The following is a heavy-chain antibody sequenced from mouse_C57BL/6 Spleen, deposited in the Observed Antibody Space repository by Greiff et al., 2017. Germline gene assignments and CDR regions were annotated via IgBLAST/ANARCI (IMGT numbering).Heavy chain of an antibody. CDR1: GYAFSSSW. Sequence: VQLQQSGPELVKPGASVKISCKASGYAFSSSWMNWVQQRPGKGLEWIGRIYPGDGYTNYNGKFKGKATLTADKSSSTAYMQLSSLTSEDSAVYFCARKRDYDYERYFDVWGTGTTVTVSS. V-gene: IGHV1-82*01. CDR3: ARKRDYDYERYFDV. J-gene: IGHJ1*03. D-gene: IGHD2-4*01. CDR2: IYPGDGYT.